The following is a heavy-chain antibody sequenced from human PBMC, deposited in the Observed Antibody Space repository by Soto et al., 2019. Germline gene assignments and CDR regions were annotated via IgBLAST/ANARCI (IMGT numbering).Heavy chain of an antibody. CDR3: ASHSSSWYLGLYYFDY. V-gene: IGHV3-48*02. J-gene: IGHJ4*02. CDR1: EFKFRSYS. CDR2: ISSSSSTI. D-gene: IGHD6-13*01. Sequence: PGGLLRHSNAAAEFKFRSYSVHWVRPAPGKGLEWVSYISSSSSTIYYADSVKGRFTISRDNAKNSLYLQMNSLRDEDTAVYYCASHSSSWYLGLYYFDYWGQGTLVTVSS.